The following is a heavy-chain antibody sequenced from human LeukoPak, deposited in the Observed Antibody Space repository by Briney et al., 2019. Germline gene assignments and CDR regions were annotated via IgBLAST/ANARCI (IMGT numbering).Heavy chain of an antibody. CDR1: GGSISSYY. Sequence: SETLSLTCTVSGGSISSYYWSWIRQPPGKGLEWIGYIYYSGSTNYNPSLKSRVTMSVDTSKNQFSLKLTSVTAADTAIYYCARNNPAFDIWGQGTMVTVSS. V-gene: IGHV4-59*12. CDR2: IYYSGST. CDR3: ARNNPAFDI. D-gene: IGHD1-14*01. J-gene: IGHJ3*02.